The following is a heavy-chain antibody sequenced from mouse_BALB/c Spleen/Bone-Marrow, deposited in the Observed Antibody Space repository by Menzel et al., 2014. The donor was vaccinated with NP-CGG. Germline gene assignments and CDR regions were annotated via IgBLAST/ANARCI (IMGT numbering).Heavy chain of an antibody. J-gene: IGHJ4*01. Sequence: QVQLQQPGAELVRPGASVKLSCKASGYTFTNYWINWVKQRPGQGVEWIGNIYPSDSYTNYNQKFKDEATLTVDKSSSTAYMQLSSPTSEDSAVYYCTRWLPYAMDYWGQGTSVTVSS. CDR1: GYTFTNYW. CDR3: TRWLPYAMDY. CDR2: IYPSDSYT. D-gene: IGHD2-2*01. V-gene: IGHV1-69*02.